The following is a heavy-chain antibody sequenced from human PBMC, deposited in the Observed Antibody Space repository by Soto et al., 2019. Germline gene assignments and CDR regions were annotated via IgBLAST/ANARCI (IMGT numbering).Heavy chain of an antibody. J-gene: IGHJ4*02. Sequence: QVQLVQSGAEVKKPGSLVKVSCTASGGTFSSYAISWVRQAPGQGLEWMGGIIPIFGKANYAQKFQGRVTITADESKSPAYMEMSSLRSEDTAVYYCARDHSSTLISDYWGQGTLVSVSS. CDR2: IIPIFGKA. CDR1: GGTFSSYA. D-gene: IGHD6-13*01. CDR3: ARDHSSTLISDY. V-gene: IGHV1-69*01.